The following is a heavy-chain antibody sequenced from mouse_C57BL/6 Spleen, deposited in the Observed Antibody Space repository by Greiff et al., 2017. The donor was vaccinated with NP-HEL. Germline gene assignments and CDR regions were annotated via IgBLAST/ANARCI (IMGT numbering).Heavy chain of an antibody. V-gene: IGHV1-64*01. D-gene: IGHD4-1*01. CDR3: ARDLTGPFAY. Sequence: QVQLQQPGAELVKPGASVKLSCKASGYTFTSYWMHWVKQRPGQGLEWIGMIHPNSGSTNSNEKFKSKATLTVDKSSSTAYMQLSSLTSEDSAVYYCARDLTGPFAYWGQGTLVTVSA. CDR2: IHPNSGST. J-gene: IGHJ3*01. CDR1: GYTFTSYW.